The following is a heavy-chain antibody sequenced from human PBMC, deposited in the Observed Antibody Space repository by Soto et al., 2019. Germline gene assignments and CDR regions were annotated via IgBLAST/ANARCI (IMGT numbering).Heavy chain of an antibody. CDR3: ASNVDTAMVYFDY. CDR1: GGSIRSYY. D-gene: IGHD5-18*01. V-gene: IGHV4-59*06. Sequence: SETLSLTCTVSGGSIRSYYWSWIRQHPGKGLEWIGYIYYSGSTYYNPPLKSRVTISVDTSKNQFSLKLSSVTAADTAVYYCASNVDTAMVYFDYWGQGTLVTVSS. J-gene: IGHJ4*02. CDR2: IYYSGST.